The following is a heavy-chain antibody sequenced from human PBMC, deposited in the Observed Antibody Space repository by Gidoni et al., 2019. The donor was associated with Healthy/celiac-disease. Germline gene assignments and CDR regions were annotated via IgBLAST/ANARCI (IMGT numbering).Heavy chain of an antibody. D-gene: IGHD4-17*01. CDR2: IDHSGST. V-gene: IGHV4-30-2*01. Sequence: QLQLQESGSGLVKPSQTLSLTCAVSGGSISSGGYSWSWIRQPPGKGLEWIGYIDHSGSTYYNPSLKSRVTISVDRSKNQFSLKLSSVTAADTAVYYCARGFNIYGDYAVGYWGQGTLVTVSS. CDR3: ARGFNIYGDYAVGY. CDR1: GGSISSGGYS. J-gene: IGHJ4*02.